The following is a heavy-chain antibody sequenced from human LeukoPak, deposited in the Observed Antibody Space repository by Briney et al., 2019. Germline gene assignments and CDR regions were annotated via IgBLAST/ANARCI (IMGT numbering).Heavy chain of an antibody. J-gene: IGHJ4*02. CDR1: GFTFSSYA. D-gene: IGHD2-2*01. V-gene: IGHV3-23*01. CDR2: ISGSGGST. Sequence: GGSLRLSCAASGFTFSSYAMSWVRQAPGKGLEWVSAISGSGGSTNYADSVNGRFTISRDNSKNTLYLQMNSLRAEDTAVYYCAKDLGVVSAARFDYWGQGTLVTVSS. CDR3: AKDLGVVSAARFDY.